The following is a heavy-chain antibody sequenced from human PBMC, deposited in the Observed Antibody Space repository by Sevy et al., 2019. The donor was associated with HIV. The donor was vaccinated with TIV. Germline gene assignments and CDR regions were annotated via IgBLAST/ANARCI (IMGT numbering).Heavy chain of an antibody. D-gene: IGHD2-15*01. CDR3: ARPYSFVTIADFAY. CDR1: GFTFSTYG. CDR2: ISSHGSNK. J-gene: IGHJ4*02. Sequence: GGSLRLSCAASGFTFSTYGMHWVRQAPGKGLEWVAVISSHGSNKYYADFVKGRFTISRDYSKNTLYLRMNSLRAEDTAVYYWARPYSFVTIADFAYWGQGTLVTVSS. V-gene: IGHV3-30*03.